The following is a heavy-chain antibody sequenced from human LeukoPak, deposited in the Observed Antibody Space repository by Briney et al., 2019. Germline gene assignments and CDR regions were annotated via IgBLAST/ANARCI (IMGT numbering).Heavy chain of an antibody. CDR3: ARDILGEGST. J-gene: IGHJ5*02. CDR2: TYYRSTWGH. Sequence: SQTLSLTCAISGDSVSSNIAAWNWIRQSPSRGLEWLGRTYYRSTWGHDYALSVKSRITIAPDTSKNQFSLQLNSVTPEDTAVYYCARDILGEGSTWGQGTLVPVSS. V-gene: IGHV6-1*01. CDR1: GDSVSSNIAA.